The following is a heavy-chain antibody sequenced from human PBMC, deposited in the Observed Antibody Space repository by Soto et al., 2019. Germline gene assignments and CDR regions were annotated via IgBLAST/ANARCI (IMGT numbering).Heavy chain of an antibody. J-gene: IGHJ3*02. CDR1: GGSLSGYY. D-gene: IGHD6-6*01. CDR3: ARVGISSSDAFDI. Sequence: SETLSLTGSVYGGSLSGYYWNWIRQPPGKGLEWIGEINHSGSTNYNPSLKSRVTISVDTSKNQFSLKVTSMTDADTAVYYCARVGISSSDAFDIWGQGTVVTVSS. V-gene: IGHV4-34*01. CDR2: INHSGST.